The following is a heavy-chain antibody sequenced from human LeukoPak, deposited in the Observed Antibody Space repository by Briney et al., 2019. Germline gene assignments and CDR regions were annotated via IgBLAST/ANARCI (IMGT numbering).Heavy chain of an antibody. CDR3: GRAFPPLRTSSAGDL. J-gene: IGHJ4*02. V-gene: IGHV3-21*01. D-gene: IGHD3-16*01. CDR2: ISGLSTHI. Sequence: GESLRLSCAASGFTFSSYVLNWVRQAPGKGLEWVSSISGLSTHIYYGGSVKGRFSISRDNAKNSVYLQMNSLGVEDTAIYYCGRAFPPLRTSSAGDLWGQGILVTVSS. CDR1: GFTFSSYV.